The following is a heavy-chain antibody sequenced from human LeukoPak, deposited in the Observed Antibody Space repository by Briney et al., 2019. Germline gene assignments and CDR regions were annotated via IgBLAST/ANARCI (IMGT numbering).Heavy chain of an antibody. D-gene: IGHD2-2*01. V-gene: IGHV3-11*04. CDR1: GFTFSDYY. CDR3: AKDQHLGYCSSTSCYGQHYFDY. J-gene: IGHJ4*02. Sequence: GGSLRLSCAASGFTFSDYYMSWIRQAPGKGLEWVSYISSSGSTIYYADSVKGRFTISRDNAKNSLYLQMNSLRAEDTAVYYCAKDQHLGYCSSTSCYGQHYFDYWGQGTLVTVSS. CDR2: ISSSGSTI.